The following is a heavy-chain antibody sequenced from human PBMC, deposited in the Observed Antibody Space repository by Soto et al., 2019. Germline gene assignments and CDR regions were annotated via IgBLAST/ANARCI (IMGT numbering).Heavy chain of an antibody. CDR3: ARGGLPAAIRPVTAFDI. CDR1: GYTFTSYG. CDR2: ISAYNGNT. J-gene: IGHJ3*02. D-gene: IGHD2-2*02. V-gene: IGHV1-18*04. Sequence: ASVKVSCKASGYTFTSYGISWVRQAPGQGLEWMGWISAYNGNTNYAQKLQGRVTMTTDTSTSTAYMELRSLRSDDTAVYYCARGGLPAAIRPVTAFDIWGQGTMVTVSS.